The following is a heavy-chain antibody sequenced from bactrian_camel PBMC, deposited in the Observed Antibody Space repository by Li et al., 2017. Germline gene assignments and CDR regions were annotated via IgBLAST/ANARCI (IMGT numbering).Heavy chain of an antibody. J-gene: IGHJ4*01. V-gene: IGHV3S40*01. D-gene: IGHD3*01. Sequence: DVQLVESGGGSVQAGESLRLSCAVSAPPYMVSCVGWFRQAPGKEREGVAAILGGNARTYYIDSVKGRFTISRDNAKDTLYLQMNSLKIEDTAVYYCALGSSRQATMTARGKGTQVTVSNDEPQATVSSGQWTQVTVS. CDR2: ILGGNART. CDR1: APPYMVSC.